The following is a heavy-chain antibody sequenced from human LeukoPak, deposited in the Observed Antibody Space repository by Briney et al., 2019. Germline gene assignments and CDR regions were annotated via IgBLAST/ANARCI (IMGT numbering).Heavy chain of an antibody. V-gene: IGHV3-66*01. J-gene: IGHJ4*02. CDR2: IYSGGST. Sequence: GGSLRLSCAAPGFTVSSNYMSWVRQAPGKGLEWVSVIYSGGSTYYADSVKGRFTISRDNSKNTLYLQMNSLRAEDTAVYYCARVAREYYDSSGYYGDYWGQGTLVTVSS. CDR3: ARVAREYYDSSGYYGDY. CDR1: GFTVSSNY. D-gene: IGHD3-22*01.